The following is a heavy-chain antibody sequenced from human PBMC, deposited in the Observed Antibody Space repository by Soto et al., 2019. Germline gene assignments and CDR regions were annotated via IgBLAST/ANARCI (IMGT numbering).Heavy chain of an antibody. D-gene: IGHD3-16*02. CDR1: GGSFSGYY. Sequence: QVQIQQWGAGLLKPSETLSLTCAVYGGSFSGYYWSWIRQPPGKGLEWIGEINHSGSTNYNPSLKSRVTISVDTSKNQFSLKLSSVTAADTAVYYCAREAPGDYVWGSYRYTPPHVDNWFDPWGQGTLVTVSS. J-gene: IGHJ5*02. V-gene: IGHV4-34*01. CDR2: INHSGST. CDR3: AREAPGDYVWGSYRYTPPHVDNWFDP.